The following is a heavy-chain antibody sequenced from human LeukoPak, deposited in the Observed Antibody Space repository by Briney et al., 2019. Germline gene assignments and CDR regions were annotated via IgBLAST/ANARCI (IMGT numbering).Heavy chain of an antibody. J-gene: IGHJ3*02. CDR2: ISSSGSTI. CDR3: AKAPLRTEAFDI. Sequence: AGGSLRLSCAASGFTFSSYEMNWVRQAPGKGLEWVSYISSSGSTIYYADSVKGRFTISRDNSKNSLYLQMNSLRTEDTALYYCAKAPLRTEAFDIWGQGTMVTVSS. CDR1: GFTFSSYE. V-gene: IGHV3-48*03.